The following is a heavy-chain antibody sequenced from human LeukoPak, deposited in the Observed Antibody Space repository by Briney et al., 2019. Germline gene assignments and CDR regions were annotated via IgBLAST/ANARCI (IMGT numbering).Heavy chain of an antibody. J-gene: IGHJ6*03. CDR2: INPNSGGT. D-gene: IGHD1-7*01. CDR1: GYTFTGYY. V-gene: IGHV1-2*04. Sequence: ASVKVSCKASGYTFTGYYMHWVRQAPGQGLEWMGWINPNSGGTNYAQKFQGWVTMTRDTSISTAYMELSSLRSEDTAVYYCARDGTTGRDRYYYYYYYMDVWGKGTTVTVSS. CDR3: ARDGTTGRDRYYYYYYYMDV.